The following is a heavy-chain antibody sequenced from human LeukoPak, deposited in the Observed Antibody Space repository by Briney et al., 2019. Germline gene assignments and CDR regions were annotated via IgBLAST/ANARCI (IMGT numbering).Heavy chain of an antibody. CDR1: GFTFNDYY. CDR3: ARNPGPGTLDN. CDR2: ISSSGGHT. V-gene: IGHV3-11*06. D-gene: IGHD6-13*01. J-gene: IGHJ4*02. Sequence: GGSLRLSCAASGFTFNDYYMSWIRQAPGKGLEWVSFISSSGGHTNYADSVKGRFTISRDNAKNSLYLQMNCLRAEDTAVYYCARNPGPGTLDNWGQGTQVTVSS.